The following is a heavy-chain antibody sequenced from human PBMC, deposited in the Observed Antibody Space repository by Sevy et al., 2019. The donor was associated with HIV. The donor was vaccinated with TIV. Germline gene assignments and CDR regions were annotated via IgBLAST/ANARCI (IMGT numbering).Heavy chain of an antibody. CDR2: ISWNSGSI. V-gene: IGHV3-9*01. J-gene: IGHJ4*02. CDR1: GFNFDEYA. Sequence: GGSLRLSCEASGFNFDEYAMHWVRQAPGKGLEWVSGISWNSGSIGYADSVKGRFTISRDNAKNSLYLQMNSLRAEDTALYYCAKGEFSGSYHRFHDWGQGTRVTVSS. CDR3: AKGEFSGSYHRFHD. D-gene: IGHD1-26*01.